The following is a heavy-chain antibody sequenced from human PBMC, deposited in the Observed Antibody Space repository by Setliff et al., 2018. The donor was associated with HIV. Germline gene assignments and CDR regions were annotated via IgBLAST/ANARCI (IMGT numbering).Heavy chain of an antibody. CDR1: GFTFSSYW. CDR2: IKQDGGEK. D-gene: IGHD6-13*01. J-gene: IGHJ6*02. CDR3: ASSFLIAAAEGGMDV. Sequence: PGGSLRLSCAASGFTFSSYWMSWVRQAPGKGLEWVANIKQDGGEKYYVDSVKGRFTISRDNAKNSLYLQMNSLRAEDTAVYYCASSFLIAAAEGGMDVWGQGTTVTVSS. V-gene: IGHV3-7*01.